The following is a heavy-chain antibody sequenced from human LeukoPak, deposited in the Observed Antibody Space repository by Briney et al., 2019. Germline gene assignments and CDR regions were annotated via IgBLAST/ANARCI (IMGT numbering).Heavy chain of an antibody. J-gene: IGHJ4*02. CDR1: GGSFSGSY. CDR3: ARVDTAMVRTFDY. D-gene: IGHD5-18*01. Sequence: SESLSVTCAVSGGSFSGSYWSWIRQPPGKGRGWGGEINHSGRTNYNPSLQSRVTISVATSKNQFTLKLSSVTAADTAVYYCARVDTAMVRTFDYWGQGTLVTVSS. CDR2: INHSGRT. V-gene: IGHV4-34*01.